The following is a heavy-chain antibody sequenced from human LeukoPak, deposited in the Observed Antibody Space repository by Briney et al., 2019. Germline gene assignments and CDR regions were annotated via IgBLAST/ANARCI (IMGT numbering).Heavy chain of an antibody. J-gene: IGHJ6*03. CDR2: IYYTGST. V-gene: IGHV4-39*01. D-gene: IGHD4-23*01. CDR3: ARLHYGGNYGYYYYYMDV. CDR1: GGSISSSSYY. Sequence: SETLSLTCTVSGGSISSSSYYWGWIRQPPGKGLEWIGSIYYTGSTYYNPSLKSRVTISVDTSRNQFSLKLSSVTAADTAVYYCARLHYGGNYGYYYYYMDVWGKGTTVTISS.